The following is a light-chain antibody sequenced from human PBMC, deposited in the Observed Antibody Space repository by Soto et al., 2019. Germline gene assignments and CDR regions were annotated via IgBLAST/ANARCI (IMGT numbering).Light chain of an antibody. CDR3: QQTNSPPWT. J-gene: IGKJ1*01. V-gene: IGKV1-39*01. CDR2: AAS. Sequence: DIQMTQSPSSLSASVGDRVTIACRPSQTINNYLNWFQQKPGKAPKLLIFAASSLQSGVPSRFSGSGSGTEFTLTISNLEPEDFETYYCQQTNSPPWTFGQGTKVDIK. CDR1: QTINNY.